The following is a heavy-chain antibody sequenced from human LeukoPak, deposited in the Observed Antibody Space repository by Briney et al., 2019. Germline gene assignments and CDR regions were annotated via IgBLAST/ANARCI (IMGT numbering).Heavy chain of an antibody. CDR2: IYYSGSA. D-gene: IGHD3-10*01. J-gene: IGHJ4*02. V-gene: IGHV4-39*01. CDR3: ARHATNYYGSGSLFDY. CDR1: GGSVNSGTYY. Sequence: SETLSLTCTVSGGSVNSGTYYWSRIRQPPGKGLEWIGNIYYSGSAYYNPSLKSRVTMSVDTSKNQFSLKLSSVTAADTAVYYCARHATNYYGSGSLFDYWGQGTLVTVSS.